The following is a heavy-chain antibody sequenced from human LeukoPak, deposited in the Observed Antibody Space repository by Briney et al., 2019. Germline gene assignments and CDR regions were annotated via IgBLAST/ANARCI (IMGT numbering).Heavy chain of an antibody. J-gene: IGHJ3*02. D-gene: IGHD6-25*01. V-gene: IGHV3-23*01. CDR3: ARDSGNRGVFDI. CDR2: ISGSGGST. Sequence: GGSLRLSCAASGFTFSSYAMSWVRQAPGKGLEWVSAISGSGGSTYYADSVKGRFTISRDNSKNTLYLQMNSLRGEDTAVYFCARDSGNRGVFDIWGQGTMVTVSS. CDR1: GFTFSSYA.